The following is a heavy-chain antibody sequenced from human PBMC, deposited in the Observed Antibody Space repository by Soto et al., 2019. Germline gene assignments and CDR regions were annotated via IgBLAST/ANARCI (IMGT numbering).Heavy chain of an antibody. J-gene: IGHJ6*02. V-gene: IGHV1-3*01. Sequence: VKVSCKASGYTFTSYAMHWVRQAPGQRLEWMGWINAGNGNTKYSQKFQGRVTITRDTSASTAYMELSSLRSEDTAVYYCARVPCSTSCYIAEYYYGMDVWGQGTTVTVSS. D-gene: IGHD2-2*02. CDR1: GYTFTSYA. CDR3: ARVPCSTSCYIAEYYYGMDV. CDR2: INAGNGNT.